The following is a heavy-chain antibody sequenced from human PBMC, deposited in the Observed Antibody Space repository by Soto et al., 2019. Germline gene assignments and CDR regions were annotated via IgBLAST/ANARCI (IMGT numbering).Heavy chain of an antibody. CDR1: GFTFSSYG. CDR3: AKDARLHLGELSSEGY. J-gene: IGHJ4*02. CDR2: ISYDGSNK. V-gene: IGHV3-30*18. D-gene: IGHD3-16*02. Sequence: GGSLRLSCAASGFTFSSYGMHWVRQAPGKGLEWVAVISYDGSNKYYADSVKGRFTISRDNSKNTLYLQMNSLRAEDTAVYYCAKDARLHLGELSSEGYWGQGTLVTVSS.